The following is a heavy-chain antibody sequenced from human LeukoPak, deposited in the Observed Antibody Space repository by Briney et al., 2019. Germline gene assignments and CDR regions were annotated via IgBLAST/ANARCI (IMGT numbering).Heavy chain of an antibody. CDR2: INSDGSST. CDR3: ARQARAIGVCVGCTWFDP. CDR1: GFTFSSYA. V-gene: IGHV3-74*01. Sequence: GGSLRLSCAASGFTFSSYAMSWVRQAPGKGLEWVSRINSDGSSTSYADSVKGRFTISRDNAKNTLYLQMNSLRAEDTAVYYCARQARAIGVCVGCTWFDPWGQGTRVTVSS. J-gene: IGHJ5*02. D-gene: IGHD3-3*01.